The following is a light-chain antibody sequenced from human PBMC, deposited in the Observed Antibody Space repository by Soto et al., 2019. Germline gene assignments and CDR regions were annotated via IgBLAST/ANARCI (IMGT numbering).Light chain of an antibody. J-gene: IGKJ1*01. Sequence: IQMTQSPSSLSASVGDTVTITCRASQVIRNDLGWYQQKPGKAPKLLLYATSTLQSGVPSRFSGSGSGTDFTLTISSLQPEDFATYFCLQDYSYPWTFGQGTKVEIK. CDR1: QVIRND. CDR2: ATS. V-gene: IGKV1-6*01. CDR3: LQDYSYPWT.